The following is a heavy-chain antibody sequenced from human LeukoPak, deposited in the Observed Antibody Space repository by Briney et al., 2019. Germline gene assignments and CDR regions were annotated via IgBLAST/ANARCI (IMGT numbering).Heavy chain of an antibody. D-gene: IGHD3-16*01. Sequence: KASETLSLTCTVSGVSISSYYWTWIRQPAEKGLEWIRRIYSSGNTNYNPSLESRVTMSVDTSKNQFSLKLSSVTAADTAVYYCARGRGKLRGDAFDIWGQGTMVTVSS. CDR2: IYSSGNT. CDR1: GVSISSYY. J-gene: IGHJ3*02. V-gene: IGHV4-4*07. CDR3: ARGRGKLRGDAFDI.